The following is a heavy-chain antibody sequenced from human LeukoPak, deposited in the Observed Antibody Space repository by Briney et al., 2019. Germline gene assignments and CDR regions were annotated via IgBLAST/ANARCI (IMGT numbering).Heavy chain of an antibody. CDR1: GFTFSDYY. CDR3: ARDTYYYVSSGLY. CDR2: ISSSGSTI. V-gene: IGHV3-11*01. Sequence: GGSLRLSCAASGFTFSDYYMSWIRQAPGKGLEWVSYISSSGSTIYYADSVKGRFTISRDNAKSSLYLQMNSLRAEDTAVYYCARDTYYYVSSGLYWGQGTLVTVSS. D-gene: IGHD3-22*01. J-gene: IGHJ4*02.